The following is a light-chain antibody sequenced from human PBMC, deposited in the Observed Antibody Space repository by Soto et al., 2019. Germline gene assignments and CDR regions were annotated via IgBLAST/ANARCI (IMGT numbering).Light chain of an antibody. J-gene: IGKJ4*01. CDR2: DAS. CDR3: QLRSFRPEIS. CDR1: QNINNY. V-gene: IGKV3-11*01. Sequence: EIVLTQSPATLSLSPGQEATLSCRASQNINNYLAWYRQQPGQAPRLLIFDASTRATGIPRRFSGSGSGTDFTLTISSLEPEDFAIYYCQLRSFRPEISFCGGTRVEI.